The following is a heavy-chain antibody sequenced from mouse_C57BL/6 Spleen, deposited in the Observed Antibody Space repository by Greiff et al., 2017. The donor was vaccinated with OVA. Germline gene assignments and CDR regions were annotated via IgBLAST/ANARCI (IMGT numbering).Heavy chain of an antibody. J-gene: IGHJ3*01. CDR3: ATITTVPFAY. Sequence: EVQVVESGGGLVKPGGSLKLSCAASGFTFSSYAMSWVRQTPEKRLEWVATISDGGSYTYYPDNVKGRFTISRDNAKNNLYLQMSHLKSEDTAMYYCATITTVPFAYWGQGTLVTVSA. CDR1: GFTFSSYA. CDR2: ISDGGSYT. D-gene: IGHD1-1*01. V-gene: IGHV5-4*01.